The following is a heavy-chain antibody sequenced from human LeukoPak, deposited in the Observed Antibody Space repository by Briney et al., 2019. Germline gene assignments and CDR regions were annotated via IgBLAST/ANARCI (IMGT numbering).Heavy chain of an antibody. J-gene: IGHJ4*02. CDR3: AKDTMIVVGPLHY. CDR2: ISGSGGST. Sequence: GGSLRLSCTASGFTLSSYEMSWIRQAPGKGLEWVSAISGSGGSTYYADSVKGRFTISGDNSKNTLYLQMNSLRAEDTAVYYCAKDTMIVVGPLHYWGQGTLVTVSS. CDR1: GFTLSSYE. V-gene: IGHV3-23*01. D-gene: IGHD3-22*01.